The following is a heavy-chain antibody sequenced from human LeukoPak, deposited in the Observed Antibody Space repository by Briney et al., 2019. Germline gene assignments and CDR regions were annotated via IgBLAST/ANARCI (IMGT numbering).Heavy chain of an antibody. CDR2: ISGSGGKT. CDR3: AELGITMIGGV. CDR1: GLTFSSYA. V-gene: IGHV3-23*01. Sequence: GGSLRLSCAASGLTFSSYAMSWVRQAPGKGLEWVSGISGSGGKTYYADSVKGRFTISRDNSKSTLYLQMNSLRAEDTAVYYCAELGITMIGGVWGKGTTVTISS. J-gene: IGHJ6*04. D-gene: IGHD3-10*02.